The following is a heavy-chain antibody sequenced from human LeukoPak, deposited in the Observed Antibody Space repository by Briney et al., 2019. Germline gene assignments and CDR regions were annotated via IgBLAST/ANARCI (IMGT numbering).Heavy chain of an antibody. D-gene: IGHD3-22*01. CDR1: GYTFSNYW. Sequence: HGESLEISCGTSGYTFSNYWIAWVRQMPGKGLEWMGVINPADSDTRYSPSFQGHVTVPVDKSISTAYLQWSSLKTSDTAIYYCARGGGHYYDGSGYYYWGQGSLVTVSS. V-gene: IGHV5-51*01. CDR3: ARGGGHYYDGSGYYY. J-gene: IGHJ4*02. CDR2: INPADSDT.